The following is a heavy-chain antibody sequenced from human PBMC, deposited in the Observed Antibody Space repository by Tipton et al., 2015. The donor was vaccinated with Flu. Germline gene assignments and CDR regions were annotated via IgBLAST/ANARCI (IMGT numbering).Heavy chain of an antibody. CDR2: IYYSGST. CDR3: ARDRGGEGSGSYLDY. D-gene: IGHD3-10*01. CDR1: GGSISSGDYY. V-gene: IGHV4-30-4*01. J-gene: IGHJ4*02. Sequence: TLSLTCTVSGGSISSGDYYWSWIRQPPGKGLEWIGYIYYSGSTYYNPSLKSRVTISVDTSKNQFSLKLSSVTAADTAVYSCARDRGGEGSGSYLDYWGQGTLVTVSS.